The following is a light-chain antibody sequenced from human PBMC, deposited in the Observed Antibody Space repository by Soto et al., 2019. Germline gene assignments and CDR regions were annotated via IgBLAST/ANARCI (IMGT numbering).Light chain of an antibody. Sequence: QLVLTQSPSASASLGASVKLTCTLSSGHSNYAIAWHQQQPEKGPRFLMKLTSDGSHIKGDGIPDRFSGSSSGSERYLTISSLQSEDEADYYCQTWGSGHVVFGGGTKVTVL. CDR3: QTWGSGHVV. J-gene: IGLJ2*01. CDR1: SGHSNYA. CDR2: LTSDGSH. V-gene: IGLV4-69*01.